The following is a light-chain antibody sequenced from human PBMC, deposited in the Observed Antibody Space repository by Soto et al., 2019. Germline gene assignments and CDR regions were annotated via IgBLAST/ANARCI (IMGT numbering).Light chain of an antibody. CDR1: RTITTY. V-gene: IGKV1-39*01. J-gene: IGKJ4*01. CDR2: GAS. CDR3: QQTYNDIS. Sequence: DVRMTQSPSSLSASVGETITITCRASRTITTYLNWFQQXPGEPPRLLIYGASTLHDGAPSRFSGSGSGADFTLTISGLQPEDFASYHCQQTYNDISFGGGTKVDIK.